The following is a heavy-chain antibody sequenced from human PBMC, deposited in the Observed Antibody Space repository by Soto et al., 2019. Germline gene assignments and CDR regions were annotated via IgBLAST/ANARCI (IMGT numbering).Heavy chain of an antibody. J-gene: IGHJ1*01. Sequence: GGSLRLSCAASGFMFSAYTMNWVRQAPGKGLEWLSSISDDSSYIDYADSLRGRFTVSRDNARNSLYLQIDSLGVEDTAVYYCATPCYFNHWGPGTMVTVYS. CDR3: ATPCYFNH. CDR1: GFMFSAYT. CDR2: ISDDSSYI. V-gene: IGHV3-21*06.